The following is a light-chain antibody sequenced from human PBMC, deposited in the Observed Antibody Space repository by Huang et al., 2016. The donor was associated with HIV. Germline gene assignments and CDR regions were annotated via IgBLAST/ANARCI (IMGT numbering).Light chain of an antibody. CDR3: QQYCTSPYT. V-gene: IGKV3-20*01. CDR2: AAS. J-gene: IGKJ2*01. CDR1: KNNSKNY. Sequence: EIVLTQSPGNLSVSPGETATLSWRASKNNSKNYLAWHQQKPGQAPRLLIHAASTRVTGIPDRLSGSGSGTDFNFTISRLGPEDFAVYYCQQYCTSPYTFGQGTKLEI.